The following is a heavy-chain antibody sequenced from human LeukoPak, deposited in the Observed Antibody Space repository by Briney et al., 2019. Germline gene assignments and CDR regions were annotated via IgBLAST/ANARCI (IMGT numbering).Heavy chain of an antibody. CDR1: GDSVSRADSY. D-gene: IGHD1-1*01. CDR3: ARDGTEGRWYFDV. Sequence: DPSQTLSLTCTVSGDSVSRADSYWSWIRQRSGKGLEWIGFVHHRGSTFYNPSLKSRVTLSVDTSKNQFSLKLFSVTAADTAVYYCARDGTEGRWYFDVWGRGTRLTVSS. CDR2: VHHRGST. J-gene: IGHJ2*01. V-gene: IGHV4-31*03.